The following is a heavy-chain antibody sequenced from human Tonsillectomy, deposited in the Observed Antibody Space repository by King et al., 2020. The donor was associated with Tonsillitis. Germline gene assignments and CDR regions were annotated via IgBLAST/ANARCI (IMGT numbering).Heavy chain of an antibody. D-gene: IGHD2-2*01. Sequence: VQLVESGGGLVQPGGSLRLSCAASGFTVSSNYMSWVRQAPGKGLEWVSVIYSGGSTYYADSVKGRFTISRHNSKNTLYLQMNSLRADDTAVYYCARTGYCSSTSCPFPWFDPWGQGTLVTVSS. CDR1: GFTVSSNY. J-gene: IGHJ5*02. CDR3: ARTGYCSSTSCPFPWFDP. CDR2: IYSGGST. V-gene: IGHV3-53*04.